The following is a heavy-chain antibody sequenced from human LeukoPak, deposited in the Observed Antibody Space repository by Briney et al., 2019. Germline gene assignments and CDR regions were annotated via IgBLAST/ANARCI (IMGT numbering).Heavy chain of an antibody. J-gene: IGHJ4*02. Sequence: GGSLRLSCAAFSGYWMTWVCQAPGKGREWVANIKQDGSEKYYVDSVKGRFTISRDNAKNSLYLQMNSLRPEDTAFYYCATDKGSGWSGIDYWGQGSLVTVSS. V-gene: IGHV3-7*03. D-gene: IGHD6-19*01. CDR2: IKQDGSEK. CDR1: SGYW. CDR3: ATDKGSGWSGIDY.